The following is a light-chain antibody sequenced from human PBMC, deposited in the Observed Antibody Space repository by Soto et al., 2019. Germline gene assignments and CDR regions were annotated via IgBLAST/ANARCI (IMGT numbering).Light chain of an antibody. CDR1: QSIRTW. CDR3: QQYNSYPYT. Sequence: DIPMTQSPSTVSASVGDAVTITCRASQSIRTWLAWYQQKPGKAPNLLIYDASTLESGGPSGFSGSGSGTEFTLTISSLQPDDSANYYCQQYNSYPYTFGQGTKLEIK. J-gene: IGKJ2*01. CDR2: DAS. V-gene: IGKV1-5*01.